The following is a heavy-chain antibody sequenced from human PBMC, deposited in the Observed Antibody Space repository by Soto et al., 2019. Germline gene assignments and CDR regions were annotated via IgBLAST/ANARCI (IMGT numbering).Heavy chain of an antibody. CDR3: ARTIYDSSGYSDY. CDR1: GGSVSGYY. Sequence: SETLSLTCAVYGGSVSGYYWSWIRQPPGKGLEWIGEINHSGSTNYNPSLKSRVTISLDTSKSQFSLKLSSVTAADTAVYYCARTIYDSSGYSDYWGQGTLVTVSS. J-gene: IGHJ4*02. CDR2: INHSGST. V-gene: IGHV4-34*01. D-gene: IGHD3-22*01.